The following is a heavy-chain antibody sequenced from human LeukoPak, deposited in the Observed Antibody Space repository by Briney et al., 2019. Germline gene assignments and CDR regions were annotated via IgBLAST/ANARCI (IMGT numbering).Heavy chain of an antibody. Sequence: SVKVSCKASGGTFSSYAISWVRLTPGQGLEWMGGIIPIFGTANYAQKFQGRVTITADESTSTAYMELSSLRSEDTAVYYCARVQENWNYAADALDIWGQGTMVTVSS. J-gene: IGHJ3*02. CDR2: IIPIFGTA. V-gene: IGHV1-69*13. CDR1: GGTFSSYA. D-gene: IGHD1-7*01. CDR3: ARVQENWNYAADALDI.